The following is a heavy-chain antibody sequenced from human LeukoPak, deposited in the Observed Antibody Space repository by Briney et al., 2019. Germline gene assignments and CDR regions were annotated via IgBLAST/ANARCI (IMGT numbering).Heavy chain of an antibody. CDR1: GGSISSGDYY. V-gene: IGHV4-30-4*01. J-gene: IGHJ6*02. CDR2: IYYSGST. Sequence: SSETLSLTCTVSGGSISSGDYYWSWIRQPPGKGLEWIGYIYYSGSTYYNPSLKSRATISVDTSKNQFSLKLSSVTAADTAVYYCARGRRVAAAKRYYYYGMDVWGQGTTVTVSS. CDR3: ARGRRVAAAKRYYYYGMDV. D-gene: IGHD6-13*01.